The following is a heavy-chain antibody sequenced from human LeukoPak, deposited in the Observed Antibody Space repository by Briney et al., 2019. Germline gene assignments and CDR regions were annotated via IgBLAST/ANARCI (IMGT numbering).Heavy chain of an antibody. J-gene: IGHJ3*02. CDR3: VRVGGSTLGALDI. V-gene: IGHV4-59*01. Sequence: PSETLSLTCIVSGGSIRSYDWSWIRQPPGKGLEGIGYISYTGSTNYNPSLKSRVTMSGDTPKNQFSLKLSSVTAADTAVYYCVRVGGSTLGALDIWGQGTMVTVSS. CDR2: ISYTGST. D-gene: IGHD2-2*01. CDR1: GGSIRSYD.